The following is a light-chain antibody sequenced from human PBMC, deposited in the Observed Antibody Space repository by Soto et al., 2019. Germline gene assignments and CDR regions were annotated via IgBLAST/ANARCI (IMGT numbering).Light chain of an antibody. CDR3: QHYVTSLTT. V-gene: IGKV3-20*01. CDR2: GAS. J-gene: IGKJ1*01. CDR1: QSVTSNY. Sequence: EIGLTQSPGTLSLSPGERATLSCGASQSVTSNYLAWYQQKPGQAPRLLIFGASIRVTGIPDRFIGSGSGTHFTLTISRLEPEDFAVYYCQHYVTSLTTFGQGTKVEVK.